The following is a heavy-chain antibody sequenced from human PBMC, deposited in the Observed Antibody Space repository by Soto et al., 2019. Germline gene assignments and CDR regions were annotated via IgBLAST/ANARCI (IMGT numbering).Heavy chain of an antibody. V-gene: IGHV4-59*01. D-gene: IGHD3-22*01. CDR2: IYYSGST. CDR1: GGSIXXYY. CDR3: ARTRKXKWLTWFNP. Sequence: YXXSGGSIXXYYRXWSRQPAEKRLEWIGYIYYSGSTNYNPSLKSRVTISVDTXXXQFTLKMSSVTAADTAVYYCARTRKXKWLTWFNPWGQGALVTVSS. J-gene: IGHJ5*02.